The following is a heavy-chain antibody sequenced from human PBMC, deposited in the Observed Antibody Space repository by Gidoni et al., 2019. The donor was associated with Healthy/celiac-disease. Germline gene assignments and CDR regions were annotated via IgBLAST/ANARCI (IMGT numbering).Heavy chain of an antibody. Sequence: QVQLVQSGAEVKKPGASVKVSCKASGYTVTGYYMHWVRQAPGQGLEWMGWINPNSGGTNYAQKFQGRVTMTRDTSISTVYMELSRLRSDDTAVYYCARATSVTGIAVASTTSDAFDIWGQGTMVTVSS. D-gene: IGHD6-19*01. CDR1: GYTVTGYY. CDR2: INPNSGGT. V-gene: IGHV1-2*02. J-gene: IGHJ3*02. CDR3: ARATSVTGIAVASTTSDAFDI.